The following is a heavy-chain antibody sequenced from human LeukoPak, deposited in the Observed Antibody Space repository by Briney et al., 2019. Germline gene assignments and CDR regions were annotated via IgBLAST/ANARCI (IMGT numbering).Heavy chain of an antibody. V-gene: IGHV4-39*07. CDR3: ARKDPGYSGYSDFDY. CDR2: IYYSGST. D-gene: IGHD5-12*01. CDR1: GGSISSSSYY. J-gene: IGHJ4*02. Sequence: SETLSLTCTVSGGSISSSSYYWGWIRQPPGKGLEWIGSIYYSGSTYYNPSLKSRVTISLDTSKNQFCLKLSSVTAADTAIYYCARKDPGYSGYSDFDYWGQGTLVTVSS.